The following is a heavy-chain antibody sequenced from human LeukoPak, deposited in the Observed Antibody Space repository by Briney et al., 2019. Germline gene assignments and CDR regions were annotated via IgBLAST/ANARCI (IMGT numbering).Heavy chain of an antibody. CDR1: GGSISSSSYY. Sequence: SETLSLTCTVSGGSISSSSYYWGWIRQPPGKGLEWIGSIYYSGSAYYNPSLKSRVTISVDTSKNQFSLKLSSVTAADTAVYYCARDWVVAKGGAFDIWGQGTMVTVSS. V-gene: IGHV4-39*07. CDR2: IYYSGSA. CDR3: ARDWVVAKGGAFDI. J-gene: IGHJ3*02. D-gene: IGHD2-15*01.